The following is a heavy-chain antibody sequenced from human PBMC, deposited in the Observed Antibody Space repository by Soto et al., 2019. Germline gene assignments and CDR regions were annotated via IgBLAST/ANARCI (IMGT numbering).Heavy chain of an antibody. D-gene: IGHD3-16*01. V-gene: IGHV4-31*03. CDR1: GGSISSGGYY. CDR2: IYYSGST. CDR3: ARTPREVGANWFDP. J-gene: IGHJ5*02. Sequence: QVQLQESGPGLVKPSQTLSLTCTVSGGSISSGGYYWSWIRQHPGKGLEWIGYIYYSGSTYYNPSLTSRVTLSVDTSKNQFSLKLSSVTAADTAVYYCARTPREVGANWFDPWGQGTLVTVSS.